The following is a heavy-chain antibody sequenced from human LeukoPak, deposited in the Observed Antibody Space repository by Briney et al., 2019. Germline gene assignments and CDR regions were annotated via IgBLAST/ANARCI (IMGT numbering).Heavy chain of an antibody. V-gene: IGHV4-4*07. CDR1: AASIRRSY. J-gene: IGHJ5*02. CDR3: TNGDPTVTSNWFDP. D-gene: IGHD4-17*01. CDR2: IYTSGST. Sequence: SETLSLTYPLAAASIRRSYWGSARQPAGKGLEWIGRIYTSGSTNYNPSLKSRVTISVDKSKNQFSLKVSSVTAADTAVYYCTNGDPTVTSNWFDPWGQGTLVTVSS.